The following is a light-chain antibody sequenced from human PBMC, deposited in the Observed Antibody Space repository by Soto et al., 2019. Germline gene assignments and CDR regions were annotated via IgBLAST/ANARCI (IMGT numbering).Light chain of an antibody. J-gene: IGKJ1*01. CDR3: QQRSSWPRT. CDR2: DAS. V-gene: IGKV3-11*01. Sequence: EIVLTQSPSTLSLSPGERATLSCRASQSVSSFLAWYQQKPGQAPRLLIYDASNRATGIPARFSGSGSGTDFTLTISSLVPEDFALYYCQQRSSWPRTFGQGTKV. CDR1: QSVSSF.